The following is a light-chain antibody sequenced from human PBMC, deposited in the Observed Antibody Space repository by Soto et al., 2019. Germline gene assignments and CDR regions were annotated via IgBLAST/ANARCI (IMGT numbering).Light chain of an antibody. V-gene: IGLV2-14*01. Sequence: QAVVTQPASVSGSPGQSVTISCTGISDGLHGYTYVSWYQHHPDKAPNLIIYEVSNRPSGVSNRFSGSKSGNTASLTISGLQAEDEATYYCSLFTRSNTWVFGGGTKLTVL. CDR3: SLFTRSNTWV. CDR1: SDGLHGYTY. J-gene: IGLJ3*02. CDR2: EVS.